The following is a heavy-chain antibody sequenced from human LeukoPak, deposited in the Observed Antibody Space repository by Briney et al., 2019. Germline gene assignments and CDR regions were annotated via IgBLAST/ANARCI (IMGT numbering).Heavy chain of an antibody. D-gene: IGHD3-3*01. V-gene: IGHV3-21*01. CDR2: ISSSSSYI. CDR3: ARDGYYDFWSGYYSYYYYYMDV. Sequence: GGSLRLSCAASGFTFSSYSMNWVRQAPGKGLEWVSSISSSSSYIYYADSVKGRFTISRDNAKNSLYLQMNSLRAEDTAVYYCARDGYYDFWSGYYSYYYYYMDVWGKGTTVTVSS. CDR1: GFTFSSYS. J-gene: IGHJ6*03.